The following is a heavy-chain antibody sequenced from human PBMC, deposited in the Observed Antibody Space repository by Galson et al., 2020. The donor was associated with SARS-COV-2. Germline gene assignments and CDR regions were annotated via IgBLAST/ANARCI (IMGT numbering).Heavy chain of an antibody. CDR2: IYYSGDS. CDR1: LY. J-gene: IGHJ6*02. Sequence: LYFGGLRQLKKKKLEWIGNIYYSGDSYYNPSLKTRVTISVDPSKNQFSLKLNSVTAADTAVYYCARDQEALGYFYYGMDVWGQGTT. D-gene: IGHD3-16*01. CDR3: ARDQEALGYFYYGMDV. V-gene: IGHV4-39*07.